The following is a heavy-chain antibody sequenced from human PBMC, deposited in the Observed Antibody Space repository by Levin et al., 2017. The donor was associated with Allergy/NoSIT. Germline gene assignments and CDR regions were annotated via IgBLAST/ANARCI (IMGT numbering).Heavy chain of an antibody. CDR1: GGSIISSYYY. J-gene: IGHJ5*02. V-gene: IGHV4-39*02. CDR2: IYYTGSS. D-gene: IGHD2-21*01. Sequence: SETLSLTCTVSGGSIISSYYYWGWIRQPPGKGLEWIGSIYYTGSSHYNPTLQSRVTIAIDTSKVHFSLNLISVTAAATAVYSCARGSSVEGIDPWGQGPEVTGGSYDTYSGNDSTCLQRPVTVDVDTSKDPFSLNLRSVTTAETAVYYCARTSSLEWFRPWSQGTQVAVPS. CDR3: ARGSSVEGIDPWGQGPEVTGGSYDTYSGNDSTCLQRPVTVDVDTSKDPFSLNLRSVTTAETAVYYCARTSSLEWFRP.